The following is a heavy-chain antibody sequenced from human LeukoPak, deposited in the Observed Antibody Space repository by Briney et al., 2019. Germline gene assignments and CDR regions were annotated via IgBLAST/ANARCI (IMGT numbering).Heavy chain of an antibody. CDR2: IIPIFGTA. Sequence: SVKVSCKASGGTFSSFAICWVRQAPGQGLEWMGRIIPIFGTANYAQKFQGRVTITTDESTSTAYMELSSLRSEDTAVYYCARHKGSTVTDVYYMDVWGKGTTVTVSS. CDR3: ARHKGSTVTDVYYMDV. D-gene: IGHD4-17*01. CDR1: GGTFSSFA. J-gene: IGHJ6*03. V-gene: IGHV1-69*05.